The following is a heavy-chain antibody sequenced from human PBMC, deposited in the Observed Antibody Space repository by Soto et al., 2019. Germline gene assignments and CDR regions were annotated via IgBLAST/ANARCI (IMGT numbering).Heavy chain of an antibody. Sequence: GGSLRLSCAASGFTVSSNYMSWVRQAPGKGLEWVSVIYSGGSTYYADSVKGRFTISRDNSKNTLYLQMNSLRAEDTAVYYCAREIVVVAATGYNWFDPWGQGTLVTVSS. CDR3: AREIVVVAATGYNWFDP. V-gene: IGHV3-66*01. CDR2: IYSGGST. CDR1: GFTVSSNY. J-gene: IGHJ5*02. D-gene: IGHD2-15*01.